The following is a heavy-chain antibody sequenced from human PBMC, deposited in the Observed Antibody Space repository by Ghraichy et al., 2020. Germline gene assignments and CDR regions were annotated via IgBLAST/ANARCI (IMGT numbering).Heavy chain of an antibody. CDR2: IRYDGSNK. Sequence: GGSLRLSCAASGFTLSNSGMHWVRQASGKGLEWVAFIRYDGSNKYYADSVKGRFTISRDNSKNTLYLQMNSLRAEATALYYCAKAPPQYYYYYMDVWGKGTTVTVSS. J-gene: IGHJ6*03. V-gene: IGHV3-30*02. CDR1: GFTLSNSG. CDR3: AKAPPQYYYYYMDV.